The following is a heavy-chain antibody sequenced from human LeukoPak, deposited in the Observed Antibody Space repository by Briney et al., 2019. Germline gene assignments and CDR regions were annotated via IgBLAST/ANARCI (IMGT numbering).Heavy chain of an antibody. V-gene: IGHV1-69*13. CDR3: ARGGRGGSDAFDI. CDR1: GGTFSSYV. D-gene: IGHD2-15*01. J-gene: IGHJ3*02. CDR2: IIPIFGTP. Sequence: GASVKVSCKASGGTFSSYVISWVRQAPGQGLEWMGGIIPIFGTPDYAQEFQGRVTITVATSTAYMELSSLRSDDTAVYFCARGGRGGSDAFDIWGQGTMVTVSS.